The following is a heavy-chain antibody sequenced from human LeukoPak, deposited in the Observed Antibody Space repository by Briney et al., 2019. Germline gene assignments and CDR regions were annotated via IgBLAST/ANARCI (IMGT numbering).Heavy chain of an antibody. CDR1: GGSISSYY. Sequence: SETLSLTCTVSGGSISSYYWSWIRQHPGKGLEWIGYIYYSGSTYYNPSLKSRVTISVDTSKNQFSLKLSSVTAADTAVYYCARATPDYYDSSGYNWFDPWAREPWSPSPQ. D-gene: IGHD3-22*01. J-gene: IGHJ5*02. CDR3: ARATPDYYDSSGYNWFDP. V-gene: IGHV4-59*06. CDR2: IYYSGST.